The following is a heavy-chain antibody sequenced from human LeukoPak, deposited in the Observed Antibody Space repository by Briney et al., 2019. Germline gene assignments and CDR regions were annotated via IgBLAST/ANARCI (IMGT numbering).Heavy chain of an antibody. Sequence: GGSLRLSCAASGFTFSDYYMTWVRQAPGKGLEWVANIKQDGSKKSYVDSVKGRFTISRDNAKNSLYLQMNSLRAEDTAIYYCTRVGYIDEGIDYWGQGTLVTVSS. CDR2: IKQDGSKK. CDR1: GFTFSDYY. D-gene: IGHD5-24*01. V-gene: IGHV3-7*04. J-gene: IGHJ4*02. CDR3: TRVGYIDEGIDY.